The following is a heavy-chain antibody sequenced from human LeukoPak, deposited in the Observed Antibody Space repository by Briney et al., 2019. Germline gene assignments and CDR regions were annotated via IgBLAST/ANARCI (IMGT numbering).Heavy chain of an antibody. J-gene: IGHJ3*02. Sequence: SETLSLTCTVSGGSISSSSYYWGWIRQPPGKGLEWIGSIYYSGSTYYNPSLKSRVTISVDTSKNQFSLKLSSVTAADTAVYYCARRAMATDPDAFDIWGQGTMVTVSS. CDR3: ARRAMATDPDAFDI. CDR2: IYYSGST. D-gene: IGHD5-24*01. V-gene: IGHV4-39*01. CDR1: GGSISSSSYY.